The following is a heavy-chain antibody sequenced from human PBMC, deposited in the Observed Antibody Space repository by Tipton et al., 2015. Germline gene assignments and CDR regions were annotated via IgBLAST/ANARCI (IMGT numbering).Heavy chain of an antibody. D-gene: IGHD4-23*01. J-gene: IGHJ4*02. CDR3: ARARGRHGGLFDS. V-gene: IGHV4-59*01. Sequence: LRLSCSVSSDSISKYYWSWIRQPPGKELEWIGYIQYSGSTNYNPSLKSRVTISVDTSKTQFSLKMSSVTATDTAVYYCARARGRHGGLFDSWGQGTLVAVSS. CDR1: SDSISKYY. CDR2: IQYSGST.